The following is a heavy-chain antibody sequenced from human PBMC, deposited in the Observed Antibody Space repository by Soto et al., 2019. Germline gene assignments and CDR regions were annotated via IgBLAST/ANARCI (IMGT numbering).Heavy chain of an antibody. CDR3: AKDRALGRRVEAFDI. CDR1: GFTFSNYW. V-gene: IGHV3-30*02. CDR2: IKSDGSNK. D-gene: IGHD1-1*01. J-gene: IGHJ3*02. Sequence: GGSLRLSCAASGFTFSNYWMHGVRQAPGKGLVWVSLIKSDGSNKNYADSVKGRFTISRDNPKNTLYLQMNSLRAEDTAVYYCAKDRALGRRVEAFDIWGQGTMVTVSS.